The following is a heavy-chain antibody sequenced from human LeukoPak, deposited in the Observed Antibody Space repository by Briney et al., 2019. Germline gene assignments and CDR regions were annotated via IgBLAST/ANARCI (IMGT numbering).Heavy chain of an antibody. D-gene: IGHD6-6*01. Sequence: SVQVSCQASGGTFSSYAINWVRQAPGRGLEWMGGIIPIFGTANYAQKFQGRVTITADESTSTAYMELSSLRSEDTAVYYCARLPLRSIAVGYYGMDVWGQGTTVTVSS. CDR1: GGTFSSYA. CDR3: ARLPLRSIAVGYYGMDV. J-gene: IGHJ6*02. V-gene: IGHV1-69*13. CDR2: IIPIFGTA.